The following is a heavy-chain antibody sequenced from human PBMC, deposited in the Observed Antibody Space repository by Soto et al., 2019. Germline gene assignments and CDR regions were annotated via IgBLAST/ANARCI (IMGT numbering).Heavy chain of an antibody. Sequence: XGSRRLSCGDSGLTFTSHALTWVRRAPGQGLDWVSTIFGSGHTSFYAASVKGPFTISIDNSKNTLFLQMGRLGGEDTAIYNSARHTGNDPGGRHFDYWGQGTLVTVSS. J-gene: IGHJ4*02. CDR2: IFGSGHTS. CDR1: GLTFTSHA. D-gene: IGHD1-1*01. CDR3: ARHTGNDPGGRHFDY. V-gene: IGHV3-23*01.